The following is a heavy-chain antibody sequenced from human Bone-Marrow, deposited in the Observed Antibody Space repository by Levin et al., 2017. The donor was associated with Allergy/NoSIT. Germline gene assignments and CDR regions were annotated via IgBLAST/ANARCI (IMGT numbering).Heavy chain of an antibody. D-gene: IGHD3-3*01. CDR3: ARATQYYGVWDV. Sequence: SETLSLTCTVSGGSISSGDYYWSWIRQPPGKGLEWIGYIYYSGSTYYNPSLKSRVTISVDTSKNQFSLKLSSVTAADTAVYYCARATQYYGVWDVWGQGTTVTVSS. V-gene: IGHV4-30-4*01. CDR2: IYYSGST. J-gene: IGHJ6*02. CDR1: GGSISSGDYY.